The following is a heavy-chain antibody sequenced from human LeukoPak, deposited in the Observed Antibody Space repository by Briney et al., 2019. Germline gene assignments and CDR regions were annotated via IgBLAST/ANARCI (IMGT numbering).Heavy chain of an antibody. D-gene: IGHD6-19*01. Sequence: GGSLRLSCAASGFTFSSYGMHWVRQAPGKGLEWVAVISYDGSNKYYADSVKGRFTISRDNSKNTLYLQMNSLRAEDTAVYYCAKDYVIAVAGLLEGYFDYWGQGNLVTVSS. V-gene: IGHV3-30*18. CDR3: AKDYVIAVAGLLEGYFDY. CDR2: ISYDGSNK. J-gene: IGHJ4*02. CDR1: GFTFSSYG.